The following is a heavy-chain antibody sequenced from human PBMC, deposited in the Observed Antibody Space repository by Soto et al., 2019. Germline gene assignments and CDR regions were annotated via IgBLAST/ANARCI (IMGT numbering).Heavy chain of an antibody. J-gene: IGHJ4*02. CDR3: AKGEYYDSSGYPIPDY. CDR2: ISGSGGST. D-gene: IGHD3-22*01. V-gene: IGHV3-23*01. CDR1: GFTFSSYA. Sequence: VGSLRLSCAASGFTFSSYAMSWVRQAPGKGLEWVSAISGSGGSTYYADSVKGRFTISRDNSKNTLYLQMNSLRAEDTAVYYCAKGEYYDSSGYPIPDYWGQGTLVTVSS.